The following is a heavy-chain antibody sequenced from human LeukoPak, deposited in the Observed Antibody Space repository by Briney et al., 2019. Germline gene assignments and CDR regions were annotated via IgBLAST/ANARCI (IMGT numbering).Heavy chain of an antibody. CDR1: GGSISSGDYY. D-gene: IGHD4/OR15-4a*01. V-gene: IGHV4-30-4*01. CDR3: ARLWDYAGGGIDP. J-gene: IGHJ5*02. CDR2: IYYSGST. Sequence: SQTLSLTCTVSGGSISSGDYYWSWIRQPPGKGLEWIGYIYYSGSTNYNPSLKSRVTISVDTSKNQFSLKLSSVTAADTAVYYCARLWDYAGGGIDPWGQGTLVTVSS.